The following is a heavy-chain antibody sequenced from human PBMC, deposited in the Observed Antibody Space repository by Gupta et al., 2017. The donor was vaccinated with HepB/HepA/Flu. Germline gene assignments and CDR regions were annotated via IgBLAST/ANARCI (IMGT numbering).Heavy chain of an antibody. CDR3: ARGAGTTYYYYYYMDV. D-gene: IGHD1-14*01. CDR2: IYYSGSN. V-gene: IGHV4-39*01. Sequence: QLQLQESGPGLVKPSETLSLNCTVSGGSIGTSSHYCGWIRQPPGKGLEWIGGIYYSGSNFYNPSLKSRLTISIDTAKNQFSLKLSSVTAADTAVYYCARGAGTTYYYYYYMDVWGKGTTVTVSS. CDR1: GGSIGTSSHY. J-gene: IGHJ6*03.